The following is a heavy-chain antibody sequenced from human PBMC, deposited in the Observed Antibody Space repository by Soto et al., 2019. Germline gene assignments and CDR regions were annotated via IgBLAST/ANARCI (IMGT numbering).Heavy chain of an antibody. CDR3: GREYFDSRGTPPGD. J-gene: IGHJ4*02. CDR2: INPGGGYT. CDR1: GYTFTHYY. D-gene: IGHD3-22*01. Sequence: QVQLVQSGAEVKKPGASVKVSCKTSGYTFTHYYMHWVRLAPGQGLEWMGVINPGGGYTTYAQKFQGRVTMTRDTSTSTVYMELSSLKSEDRAVYYCGREYFDSRGTPPGDWGQGTLVTVSS. V-gene: IGHV1-46*01.